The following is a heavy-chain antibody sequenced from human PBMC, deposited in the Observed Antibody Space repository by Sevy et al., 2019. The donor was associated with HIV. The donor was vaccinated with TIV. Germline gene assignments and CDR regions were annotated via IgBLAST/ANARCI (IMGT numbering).Heavy chain of an antibody. CDR1: GFIFSSFG. CDR2: IRYDGSTN. J-gene: IGHJ3*01. Sequence: GGSLRLSCAASGFIFSSFGMHWVRQAPGKGLEWVTFIRYDGSTNYYVESVKGRFTISRDNSKNILYLQMNSLRPEDTAVYYCAKGLGMVQGALLSDDVWGQGTMVTVSS. D-gene: IGHD3-10*01. CDR3: AKGLGMVQGALLSDDV. V-gene: IGHV3-30*02.